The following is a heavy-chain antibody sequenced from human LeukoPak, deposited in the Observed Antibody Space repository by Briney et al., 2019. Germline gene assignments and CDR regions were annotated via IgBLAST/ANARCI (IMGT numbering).Heavy chain of an antibody. Sequence: GGSLRLSCAASGFTFSSYAMHWVRQAPGKGLEWVAVISYDGSNKYYADSVKGRFTISRDNSKNTLYLQMNSLRAEDTAVYYCGRGNYYGVDIWGQGTTVTVSS. CDR1: GFTFSSYA. J-gene: IGHJ6*02. V-gene: IGHV3-30-3*01. CDR2: ISYDGSNK. CDR3: GRGNYYGVDI.